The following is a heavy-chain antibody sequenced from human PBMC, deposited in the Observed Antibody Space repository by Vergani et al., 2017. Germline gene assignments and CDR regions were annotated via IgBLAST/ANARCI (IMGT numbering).Heavy chain of an antibody. CDR3: TTHYYDSSGYYLYYFDY. CDR1: GFAFSRYA. D-gene: IGHD3-22*01. CDR2: LTASGSGI. V-gene: IGHV3-23*01. J-gene: IGHJ4*02. Sequence: EVQLLESGGRLVQPGGSLRLSCVASGFAFSRYAMSWVRQAPGKGLEWVSGLTASGSGISYADSVRGRFTITRDNSKNTLFLQMDSLKTEDTAVYYCTTHYYDSSGYYLYYFDYWGQGTLVTVSS.